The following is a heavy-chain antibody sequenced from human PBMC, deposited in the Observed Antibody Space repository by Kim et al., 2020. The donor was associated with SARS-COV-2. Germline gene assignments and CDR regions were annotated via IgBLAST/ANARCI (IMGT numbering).Heavy chain of an antibody. CDR2: VSYDGRDK. D-gene: IGHD6-13*01. V-gene: IGHV3-30*04. CDR1: GIIFRDCA. CDR3: VSANSSSWHTFVS. J-gene: IGHJ5*02. Sequence: GGSLRLSCVASGIIFRDCAMHWVRQVPDKGLEWVALVSYDGRDKHYADSVKGRFTISRDNSKNMLYLQMNSLRTDDTAVYHCVSANSSSWHTFVSWGQGTLVTVSS.